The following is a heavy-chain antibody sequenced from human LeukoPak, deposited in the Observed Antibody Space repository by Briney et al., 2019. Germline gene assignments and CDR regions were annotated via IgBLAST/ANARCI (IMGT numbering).Heavy chain of an antibody. D-gene: IGHD7-27*01. Sequence: GGSLRLSCVASGITCSTHWKSWVRQAPGKGLEWVANIKQDGSDKHYVDSVKGRFTISRDNAENSLYLQMNSLRAEDTAVYYCARDGLSKLGFEYWGQGTLVTVSS. CDR1: GITCSTHW. V-gene: IGHV3-7*01. CDR3: ARDGLSKLGFEY. J-gene: IGHJ4*02. CDR2: IKQDGSDK.